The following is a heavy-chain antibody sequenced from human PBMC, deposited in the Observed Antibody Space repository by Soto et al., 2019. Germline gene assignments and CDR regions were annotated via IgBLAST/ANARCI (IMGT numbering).Heavy chain of an antibody. CDR1: GGSFIGDY. D-gene: IGHD6-13*01. CDR3: ARGSRSWYARYGY. CDR2: INHSGST. Sequence: PSETLSLTCAVYGGSFIGDYWSWILQPPGKGLEWIGEINHSGSTNYNPSLKSRVTISVDTSKNQFSLKLSSVTAADTAVYYCARGSRSWYARYGYWGQGTLVTVSS. J-gene: IGHJ4*02. V-gene: IGHV4-34*01.